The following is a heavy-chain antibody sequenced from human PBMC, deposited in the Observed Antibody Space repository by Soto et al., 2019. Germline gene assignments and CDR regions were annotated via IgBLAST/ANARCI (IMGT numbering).Heavy chain of an antibody. V-gene: IGHV3-30*03. D-gene: IGHD4-17*01. CDR1: GLTFSNYG. Sequence: GGSLRLSCEASGLTFSNYGMHWVRQPPGKGLEWVAVISSDGRNKNYADSVKGRFIISRDKSKNTLYLQMNSLRPEDTAVYYCARDYATVVTPSGYWGQGTLVTVSS. J-gene: IGHJ4*02. CDR2: ISSDGRNK. CDR3: ARDYATVVTPSGY.